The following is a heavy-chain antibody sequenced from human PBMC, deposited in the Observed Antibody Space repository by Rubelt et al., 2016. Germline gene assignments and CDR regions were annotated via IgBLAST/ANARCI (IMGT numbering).Heavy chain of an antibody. CDR1: GYSISSGYF. Sequence: QVYLQESGPGLVKPSETLSLTCNVSGYSISSGYFWGWIRQPPGKGLEWIGYIYYSGSTYYNPSLKSRVTISVDTSKNQFSLKLSSVTAADTAVYYCARRRYDTIDYWGQGTLVTVSS. D-gene: IGHD3-22*01. CDR3: ARRRYDTIDY. V-gene: IGHV4-38-2*02. CDR2: IYYSGST. J-gene: IGHJ4*02.